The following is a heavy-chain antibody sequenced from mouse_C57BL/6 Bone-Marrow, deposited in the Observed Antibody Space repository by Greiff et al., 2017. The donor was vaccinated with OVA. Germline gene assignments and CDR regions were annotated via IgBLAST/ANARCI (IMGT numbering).Heavy chain of an antibody. CDR2: IVPETGGT. CDR3: TRGYSNYYAMDY. Sequence: QVQLQQSGAELVRPGASVTLSCKASGYTFTDYEMHWVKQTPVPGLEWIGAIVPETGGTAYNQKFKGQAILTADKSYRTAYMELRSLTSEDSAVYYCTRGYSNYYAMDYWGQGTSVTGSS. CDR1: GYTFTDYE. D-gene: IGHD2-5*01. J-gene: IGHJ4*01. V-gene: IGHV1-15*01.